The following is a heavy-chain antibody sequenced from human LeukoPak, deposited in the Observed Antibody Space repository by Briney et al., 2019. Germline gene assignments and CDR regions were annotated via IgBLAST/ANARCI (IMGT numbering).Heavy chain of an antibody. Sequence: SETLSLTCTVSGGSISSGDYYWSWLRQPPEKVLEWIGNIYYSWSTYYNPSLKSRVTISADTSKNQFSLKLSSVTAADTAVYYCARDKSSSSVFDYWGQGTLVTVSS. CDR3: ARDKSSSSVFDY. V-gene: IGHV4-30-4*08. CDR2: IYYSWST. D-gene: IGHD6-6*01. CDR1: GGSISSGDYY. J-gene: IGHJ4*02.